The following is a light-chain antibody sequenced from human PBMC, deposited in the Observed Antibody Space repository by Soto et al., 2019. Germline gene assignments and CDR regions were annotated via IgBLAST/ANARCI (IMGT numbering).Light chain of an antibody. Sequence: PLTETPTPPSESVGDLVTITCRASQTISRWLAWYQQKPGRAPKLLIYDASTLESGVPSRFSGSGSETEFTLTISRLQPDDFATYFGNSRDFGQGTRLEIK. V-gene: IGKV1-5*01. CDR1: QTISRW. CDR2: DAS. CDR3: NSRD. J-gene: IGKJ5*01.